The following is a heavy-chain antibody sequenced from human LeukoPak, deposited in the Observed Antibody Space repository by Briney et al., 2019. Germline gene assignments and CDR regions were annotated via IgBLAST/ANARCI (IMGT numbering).Heavy chain of an antibody. CDR3: AKREWRGWFDP. V-gene: IGHV3-30*18. J-gene: IGHJ5*02. CDR1: GVTFSTYG. Sequence: PGGSLRLSCAVSGVTFSTYGMHWVRQAPGKGLEWVAFISYDGSNKYYADSVKGRFTISRDNSKNTLYLEMNSLRAEDTAVYYCAKREWRGWFDPWGQGTLVTVSS. CDR2: ISYDGSNK. D-gene: IGHD3-3*01.